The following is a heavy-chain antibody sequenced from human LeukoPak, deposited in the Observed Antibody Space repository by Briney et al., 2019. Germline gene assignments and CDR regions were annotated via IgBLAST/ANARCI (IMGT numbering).Heavy chain of an antibody. V-gene: IGHV7-4-1*02. J-gene: IGHJ4*02. D-gene: IGHD3-10*01. CDR2: INTNTGNP. Sequence: ASVKVSCKASGYTFNTYGMNWVRQAPGQGLEWMGWINTNTGNPTYAQGFTGRFVFSLDTSVSTAYLQISSLKAEDTAVYYCARGSIGAPHHFDYWGQGTLVTVSS. CDR3: ARGSIGAPHHFDY. CDR1: GYTFNTYG.